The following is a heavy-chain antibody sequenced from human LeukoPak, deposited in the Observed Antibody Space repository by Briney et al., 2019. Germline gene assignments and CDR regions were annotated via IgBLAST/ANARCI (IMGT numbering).Heavy chain of an antibody. CDR1: GGSISSYY. Sequence: SETLSLTCTVSGGSISSYYWSWIRQPPGKGLEWIGYIYYSGSTNYNPSLKSRVTISVDTSKNQFSLKLTSVTAADMAVYYCARYCSGGSCGFDPWGQGTLVIVSS. D-gene: IGHD2-15*01. CDR3: ARYCSGGSCGFDP. V-gene: IGHV4-59*01. J-gene: IGHJ5*02. CDR2: IYYSGST.